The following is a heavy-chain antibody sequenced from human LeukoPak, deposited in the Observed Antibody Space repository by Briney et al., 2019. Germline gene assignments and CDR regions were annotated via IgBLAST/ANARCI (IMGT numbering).Heavy chain of an antibody. CDR2: IKQDGSEK. J-gene: IGHJ4*02. V-gene: IGHV3-7*03. CDR1: GFTFSSYL. D-gene: IGHD6-25*01. CDR3: ARGLRPYSSAGY. Sequence: GGSLRLSCAASGFTFSSYLMSWVRQAPGKGLEWVANIKQDGSEKYYVYSVKGRFTISRDNAKNSLYLQMNSLRAEDTAVYYCARGLRPYSSAGYWGQGTLVTASS.